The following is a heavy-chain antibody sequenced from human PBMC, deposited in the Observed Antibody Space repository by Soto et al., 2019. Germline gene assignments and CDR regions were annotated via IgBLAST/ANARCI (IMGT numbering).Heavy chain of an antibody. J-gene: IGHJ4*02. D-gene: IGHD1-26*01. CDR2: ISDTGGNT. V-gene: IGHV3-23*01. CDR3: AKAGPNSHGRNYFDH. Sequence: PGGSLRLSCAGSGFTLTRSAVSWVRQAPGKGLEWISSISDTGGNTYYADSMKGRFTISRDNSKNTLYLQMNSLRAEDTAVYYCAKAGPNSHGRNYFDHWGQGTLVTVSS. CDR1: GFTLTRSA.